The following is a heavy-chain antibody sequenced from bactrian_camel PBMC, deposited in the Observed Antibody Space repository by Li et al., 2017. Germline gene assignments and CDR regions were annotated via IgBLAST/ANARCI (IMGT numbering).Heavy chain of an antibody. CDR2: SSGDGAYK. Sequence: HVQLVESGGGSVQAGGSLTLSCAASGYIYSNYYMGWFRQAPGKEREGVASSSGDGAYKSYADSVKGRFTISRDNAKNTLYLQMNSLKPEDTAVYYCAAAPPPRSCGLSRICYDYWGQGTQVTVS. CDR1: GYIYSNYY. V-gene: IGHV3S6*01. CDR3: AAAPPPRSCGLSRICYDY. J-gene: IGHJ4*01.